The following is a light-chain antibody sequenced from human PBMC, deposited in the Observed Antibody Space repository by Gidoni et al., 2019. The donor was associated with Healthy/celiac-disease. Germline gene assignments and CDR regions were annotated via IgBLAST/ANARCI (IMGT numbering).Light chain of an antibody. CDR3: QKYNSAGWT. CDR2: AAS. V-gene: IGKV1-27*01. Sequence: DIQMTQSPSSLSASVGDRVTITCRASQGISNYLAGYQQKPGKVPKLLIYAASTLQSGVPSRFSGSGSVTDFTLTIRSLQPEDVATYYCQKYNSAGWTFGQGTKVEI. J-gene: IGKJ1*01. CDR1: QGISNY.